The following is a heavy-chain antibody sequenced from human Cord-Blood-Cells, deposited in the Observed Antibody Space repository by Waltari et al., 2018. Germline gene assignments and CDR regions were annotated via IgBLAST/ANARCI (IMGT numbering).Heavy chain of an antibody. V-gene: IGHV4-34*01. J-gene: IGHJ4*02. Sequence: QVQLQPWGAGLLKPSETLSLTCAVYGGSFSGYYWSWIRQPPGKGLEWIGEINHSGSTNYNPSLKSRVTISVDTSKNQFSLKLSSVTAADTAVYYCARGMGYDSSGYLESYFDYWGQGTLVTVSS. CDR1: GGSFSGYY. D-gene: IGHD3-22*01. CDR3: ARGMGYDSSGYLESYFDY. CDR2: INHSGST.